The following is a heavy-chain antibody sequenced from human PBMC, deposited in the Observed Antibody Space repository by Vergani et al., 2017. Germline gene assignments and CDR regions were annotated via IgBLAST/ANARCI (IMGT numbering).Heavy chain of an antibody. J-gene: IGHJ4*02. CDR1: ESSFISNE. CDR3: TRHVPCGDGACLHFDH. V-gene: IGHV5-51*01. D-gene: IGHD2-21*01. Sequence: EVMLVQSGAEVKKPGESLKISCKYSESSFISNEIAWVRQMSGKGLQWMGNINPIDSKIAYSPSFQGQAIMSLDKSITTAYWQWRSLKASDTAIYFCTRHVPCGDGACLHFDHWGQGTQVTVSS. CDR2: INPIDSKI.